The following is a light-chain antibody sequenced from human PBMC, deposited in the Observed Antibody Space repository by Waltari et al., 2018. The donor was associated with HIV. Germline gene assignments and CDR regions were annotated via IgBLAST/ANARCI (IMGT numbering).Light chain of an antibody. CDR1: QSVANY. CDR3: QQSFSAPPFT. Sequence: DIQMTQSPSSLSASVGDRVTITCRASQSVANYLNWYQQRPGKAPKLLIFAASSLQSGVPSRFSGSGSGTDVTLSISSLQPEDFATYYCQQSFSAPPFTFGPGTKVDIK. V-gene: IGKV1-39*01. CDR2: AAS. J-gene: IGKJ3*01.